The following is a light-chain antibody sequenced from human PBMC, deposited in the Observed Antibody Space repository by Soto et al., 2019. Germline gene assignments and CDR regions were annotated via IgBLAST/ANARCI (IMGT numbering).Light chain of an antibody. CDR3: QTWATGPDWV. CDR1: SGHSTYA. V-gene: IGLV4-69*01. J-gene: IGLJ3*02. Sequence: QPVLTQSPSASASLGASVKLTCTLSSGHSTYAIAWHQQQPEKGPRYLMKLDSDGSHSKGDGIPDRFSGSTSGAERYLTISGLQSEDEADYYCQTWATGPDWVFGGGTKRTVL. CDR2: LDSDGSH.